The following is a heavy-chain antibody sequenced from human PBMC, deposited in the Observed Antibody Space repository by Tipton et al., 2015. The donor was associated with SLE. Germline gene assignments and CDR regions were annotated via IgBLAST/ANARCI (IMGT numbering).Heavy chain of an antibody. CDR1: GLSMTTRPW. CDR3: ARDGYSYPFGY. D-gene: IGHD5-18*01. Sequence: TLSLTCTVSGLSMTTRPWWTWVRQPPGKGLEWVGEVHHTGGNNYNPSLRSRVTISMDTSKVQFSLTLKSVTAADTAVYFCARDGYSYPFGYWGQGTLVTVSS. J-gene: IGHJ4*02. V-gene: IGHV4-4*01. CDR2: VHHTGGN.